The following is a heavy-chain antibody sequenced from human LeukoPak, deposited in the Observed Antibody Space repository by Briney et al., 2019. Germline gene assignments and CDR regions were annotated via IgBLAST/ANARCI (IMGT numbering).Heavy chain of an antibody. J-gene: IGHJ5*02. Sequence: KPSETLSLTCTVSGGSISSYYWSWIRQPPGKGLEWIGYIYYSGSTNYNPSLKSRVTISVNTSKNQFSLKLSSVTAADTAVYYSARVTYGGNSGWFDPWGQGTLVTVSS. V-gene: IGHV4-59*12. D-gene: IGHD2-21*02. CDR2: IYYSGST. CDR1: GGSISSYY. CDR3: ARVTYGGNSGWFDP.